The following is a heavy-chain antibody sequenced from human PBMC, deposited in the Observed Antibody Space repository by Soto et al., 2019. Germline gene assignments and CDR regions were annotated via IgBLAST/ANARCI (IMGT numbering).Heavy chain of an antibody. CDR3: ARAQREYSSGWYGFDY. Sequence: QVQLVESGGGVVQPGRSLRLSCAASGFTFSSYGMHWVRQAPGKGLEWVAVIWYDGSNKYYADSVKGRFTISRDNSKNPRYLQMNSLSAEDTDVYYCARAQREYSSGWYGFDYWGQGTLVTVSS. D-gene: IGHD6-19*01. CDR1: GFTFSSYG. V-gene: IGHV3-33*01. CDR2: IWYDGSNK. J-gene: IGHJ4*02.